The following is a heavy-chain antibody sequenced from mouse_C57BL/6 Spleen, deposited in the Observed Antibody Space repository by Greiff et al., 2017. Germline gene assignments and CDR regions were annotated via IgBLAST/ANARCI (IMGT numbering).Heavy chain of an antibody. CDR1: GYTFTSYW. CDR3: ARDDYDGVDY. CDR2: IHPNSGST. V-gene: IGHV1-64*01. Sequence: QVQLKQPGAELVKPGASVKLSCKASGYTFTSYWMHWVKQRPGQGLEWIGMIHPNSGSTNYNEKFKSKATLTVDKSSSTAYMQLSSLTSEDSAVYYCARDDYDGVDYWGQGTTLTVSS. D-gene: IGHD2-4*01. J-gene: IGHJ2*01.